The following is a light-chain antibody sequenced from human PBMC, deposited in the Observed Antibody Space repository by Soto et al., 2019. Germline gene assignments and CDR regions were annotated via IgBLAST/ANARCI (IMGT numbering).Light chain of an antibody. V-gene: IGKV3-15*01. Sequence: EIVMTQSPATLSVSPRERAALSCRANQSVSSNLAWYQQKTGQAPRLLIYGASTRATGIPARFSGSGSGTEFTLTISSLQSEDFAVYYCQQYNDWPPLTFGGGTKVEIK. CDR2: GAS. CDR1: QSVSSN. CDR3: QQYNDWPPLT. J-gene: IGKJ4*01.